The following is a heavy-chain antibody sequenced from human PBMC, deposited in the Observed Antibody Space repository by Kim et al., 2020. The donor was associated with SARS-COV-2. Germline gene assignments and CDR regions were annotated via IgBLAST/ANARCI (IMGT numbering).Heavy chain of an antibody. V-gene: IGHV4-31*03. J-gene: IGHJ4*02. Sequence: SETLSLTCTVSGGSISSGGYYWSWIRQHPGKGWDGIGYIYYSGSTNSTPALKVRVTISVATSKNQFSLKLSSVTAADTAVYYCARARITMIVVVKYFDYWGQGTLVTVSS. D-gene: IGHD3-22*01. CDR2: IYYSGST. CDR3: ARARITMIVVVKYFDY. CDR1: GGSISSGGYY.